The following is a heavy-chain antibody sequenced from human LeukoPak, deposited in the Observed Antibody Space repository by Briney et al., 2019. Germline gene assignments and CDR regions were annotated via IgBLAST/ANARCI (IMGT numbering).Heavy chain of an antibody. V-gene: IGHV1-24*01. CDR2: VGHEDGTT. CDR1: GATLSKIS. D-gene: IGHD4-11*01. Sequence: ASVRVSCKVSGATLSKISIDWVRQAHGKGLEWMGSVGHEDGTTIHAQKFQGRFNMTVDTATDTAYMEMSSLMSDDTAIYYCATGATVFDYWGQGTLVTVSS. CDR3: ATGATVFDY. J-gene: IGHJ4*02.